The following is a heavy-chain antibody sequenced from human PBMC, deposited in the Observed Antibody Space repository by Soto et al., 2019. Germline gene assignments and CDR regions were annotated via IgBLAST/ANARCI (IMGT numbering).Heavy chain of an antibody. CDR3: ANSGPYFYDTSGYRAPGY. V-gene: IGHV3-23*01. CDR1: GFTFSSYA. CDR2: ITGSGGST. Sequence: EVQLLESGGGLVQPGGSLRLSCAASGFTFSSYAMSWVRQAPGKGLEWVSAITGSGGSTYYADSVKGRFTISRDNSKNTLELKMNSLRAEDTAIYDCANSGPYFYDTSGYRAPGYWGQGTLVTVSS. D-gene: IGHD3-22*01. J-gene: IGHJ4*02.